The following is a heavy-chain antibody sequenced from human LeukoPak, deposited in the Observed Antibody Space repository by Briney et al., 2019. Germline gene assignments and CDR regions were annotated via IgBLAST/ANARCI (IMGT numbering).Heavy chain of an antibody. Sequence: GGSLRLSCTASGFTFGDYAMSWVRQAPGKGLEWVGFIRSKAYGGTTEYVASVKGRFTISRDDSKSIAYLQMNSLKTEDTAVYYCTRENRGHFWSLSDYWGQGTLVTVSS. CDR1: GFTFGDYA. J-gene: IGHJ4*02. V-gene: IGHV3-49*04. CDR3: TRENRGHFWSLSDY. CDR2: IRSKAYGGTT. D-gene: IGHD3-3*01.